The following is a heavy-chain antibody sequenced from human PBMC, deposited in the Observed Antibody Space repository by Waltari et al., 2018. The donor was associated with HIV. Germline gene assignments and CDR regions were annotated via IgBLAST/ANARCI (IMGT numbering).Heavy chain of an antibody. CDR1: GGTFSSYA. J-gene: IGHJ5*02. D-gene: IGHD2-2*01. CDR2: FIPIFGTA. CDR3: ARDPDCSSTSCFPGWFDP. Sequence: QVQLVQSGAEVKKPGSSVKVSCKASGGTFSSYAISWVRKAPGQGLEWMGGFIPIFGTANYAQKFQGRVTITADESTSTAYMELSSLRSEDTAVYYCARDPDCSSTSCFPGWFDPWGQGTLVTVSS. V-gene: IGHV1-69*01.